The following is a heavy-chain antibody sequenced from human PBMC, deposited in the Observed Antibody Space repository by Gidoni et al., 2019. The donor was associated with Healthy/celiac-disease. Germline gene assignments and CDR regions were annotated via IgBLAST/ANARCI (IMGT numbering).Heavy chain of an antibody. CDR2: IDWDDDK. V-gene: IGHV2-70*15. CDR3: ARLSGGSCYSVVDY. D-gene: IGHD2-15*01. CDR1: GFSLSTSGMC. Sequence: QVTLRESGPALVKPTQTLTLTCTFSGFSLSTSGMCVSWIRQPPGKALEWLARIDWDDDKYYSTSLKTRLTISKDTSKNQVVLTMTNIDPVDTATYYCARLSGGSCYSVVDYWGQGTLVTVSS. J-gene: IGHJ4*02.